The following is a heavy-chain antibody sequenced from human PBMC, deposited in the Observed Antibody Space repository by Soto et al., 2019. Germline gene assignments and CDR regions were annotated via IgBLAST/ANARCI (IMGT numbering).Heavy chain of an antibody. CDR1: GASINSNNW. D-gene: IGHD2-21*02. V-gene: IGHV4-4*02. Sequence: LSLTCAVSGASINSNNWWAWVRQPPGKGLEWIGEIFHSGSANYDPSLKSRVTISVDKSKNQFSLKLTSVTAADTAVYYCAGMAVPTAILPTDYWGQGTLVTVSS. CDR3: AGMAVPTAILPTDY. CDR2: IFHSGSA. J-gene: IGHJ4*02.